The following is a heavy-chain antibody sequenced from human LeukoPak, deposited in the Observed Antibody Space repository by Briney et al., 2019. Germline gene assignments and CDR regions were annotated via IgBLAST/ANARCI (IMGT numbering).Heavy chain of an antibody. CDR2: ISSSGSTI. Sequence: PGGSLRLSCAASGFTFSDYYMSWIRQAPGKGLEWVSYISSSGSTIYYADSVKGRFTISRDNAKNSLYLQMSSLRAEDTAAYYCARVLWFGESAFDYWGQGTLVTVSS. CDR1: GFTFSDYY. CDR3: ARVLWFGESAFDY. D-gene: IGHD3-10*01. V-gene: IGHV3-11*01. J-gene: IGHJ4*02.